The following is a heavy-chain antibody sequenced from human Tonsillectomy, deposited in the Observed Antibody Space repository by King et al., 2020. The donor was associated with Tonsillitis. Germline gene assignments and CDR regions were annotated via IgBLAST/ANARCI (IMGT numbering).Heavy chain of an antibody. CDR3: ARRPSWDSMIVMVVDAFDI. V-gene: IGHV5-51*01. CDR2: IYPGDSDT. Sequence: QLVQSGAEVKKPGESLKISCKGSGYSFTSYWIGWVRQMPGKGLEWMGIIYPGDSDTRYSPSFQGQVTISADKAISTAYLQWSSLKASDTAMYYCARRPSWDSMIVMVVDAFDIWGQGTMVTVSS. CDR1: GYSFTSYW. D-gene: IGHD3-22*01. J-gene: IGHJ3*02.